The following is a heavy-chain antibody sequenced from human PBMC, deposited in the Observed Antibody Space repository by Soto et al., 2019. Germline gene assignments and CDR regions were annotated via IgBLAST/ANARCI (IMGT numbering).Heavy chain of an antibody. CDR3: ARAGGADF. D-gene: IGHD3-10*01. CDR1: GFTFSSHW. Sequence: GGSLRLSCAASGFTFSSHWMHWVRQAAGKGLVWVSRINPGGSSTSYADSVKGRFTISRDNAKNTMYLQMNSLRAEDTAVYYCARAGGADFWGQGTVVTVSS. J-gene: IGHJ4*02. CDR2: INPGGSST. V-gene: IGHV3-74*01.